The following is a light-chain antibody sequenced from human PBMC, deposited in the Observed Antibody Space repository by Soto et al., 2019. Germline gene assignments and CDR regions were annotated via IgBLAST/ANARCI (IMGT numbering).Light chain of an antibody. CDR1: QTVSTS. Sequence: EIVLTQSPATLSLSPGERATLSCRASQTVSTSVAWYQQKPGHAPRLLMYDSSNRATGIPDRFSASGAGTDFTLTINSLEPEDFGVYYCQQCSHWPPLTFGGWTKVEIK. J-gene: IGKJ4*01. CDR2: DSS. V-gene: IGKV3-11*01. CDR3: QQCSHWPPLT.